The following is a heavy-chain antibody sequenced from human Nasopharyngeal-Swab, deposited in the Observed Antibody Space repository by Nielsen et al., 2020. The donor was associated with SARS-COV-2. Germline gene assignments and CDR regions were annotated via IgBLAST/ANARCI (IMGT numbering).Heavy chain of an antibody. CDR2: IRSKAYGGTT. D-gene: IGHD6-19*01. CDR1: GFTFGDYA. V-gene: IGHV3-49*04. Sequence: GGSLRLSCKASGFTFGDYAMSWVRQAPGKGREWVGLIRSKAYGGTTEYAASVKGRFAISRDDSKSIAYLQMNSLKTEDTAVYYCTRETRIAVAGTLLHYYYYYMDVWGKGTTVTVSS. J-gene: IGHJ6*03. CDR3: TRETRIAVAGTLLHYYYYYMDV.